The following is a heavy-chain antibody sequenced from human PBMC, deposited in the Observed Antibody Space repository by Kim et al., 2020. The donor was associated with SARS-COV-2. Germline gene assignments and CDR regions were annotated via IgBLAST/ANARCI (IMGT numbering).Heavy chain of an antibody. CDR1: GFTFSSYS. D-gene: IGHD5-18*01. V-gene: IGHV3-21*01. CDR3: ARDNDGYAGGFDY. J-gene: IGHJ4*02. Sequence: GGSLRLSCAASGFTFSSYSMNGVRQAPGKGLEWDSSISNSSSYIYYADSGKGRFTISRDNAKNSLYLQMNSLRAEDTAVYYCARDNDGYAGGFDYWGQGTLVTVSS. CDR2: ISNSSSYI.